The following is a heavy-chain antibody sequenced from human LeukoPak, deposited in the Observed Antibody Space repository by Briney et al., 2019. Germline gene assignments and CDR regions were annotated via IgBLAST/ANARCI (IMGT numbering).Heavy chain of an antibody. D-gene: IGHD2-2*02. J-gene: IGHJ4*02. CDR1: GYTLTELS. CDR3: VVVVPAAIIGGVNGFDY. V-gene: IGHV1-24*01. Sequence: SVKVSCKVSGYTLTELSMHWVRQAPGKGLEWMGGFDPEDGETIYAQKFQGRVTMTEDTSTDTAYMELSSLRSEDTAVYYCVVVVPAAIIGGVNGFDYWGQGTLVTVSS. CDR2: FDPEDGET.